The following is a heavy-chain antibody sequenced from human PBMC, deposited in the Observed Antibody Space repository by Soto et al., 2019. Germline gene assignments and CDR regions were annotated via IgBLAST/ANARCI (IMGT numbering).Heavy chain of an antibody. D-gene: IGHD3-22*01. V-gene: IGHV1-8*01. CDR1: GYTFTSYD. CDR3: AKVSPYDRSGYDY. J-gene: IGHJ4*02. CDR2: MNPNSGNT. Sequence: ASVKVSCKASGYTFTSYDINWVRQATGQGLEWMGWMNPNSGNTGYAQKFQGRVTMTKNTLYLQMNSLRVADTAVYYCAKVSPYDRSGYDYWGRGTLVTVSS.